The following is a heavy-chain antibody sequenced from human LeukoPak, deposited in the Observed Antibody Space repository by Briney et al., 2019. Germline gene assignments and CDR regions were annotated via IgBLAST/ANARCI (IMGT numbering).Heavy chain of an antibody. CDR1: GGSISSGGYY. J-gene: IGHJ6*02. Sequence: SETLSPTCTVSGGSISSGGYYWSWIRQHPGKGLEWIGYIYYSGSTNYNPSLKSRVTISVDTSKNQFSLKLSSVTAADTAVYYCARDLNYYGSGSAYYYYGVDVWGQGTTVTVSS. D-gene: IGHD3-10*01. V-gene: IGHV4-61*08. CDR2: IYYSGST. CDR3: ARDLNYYGSGSAYYYYGVDV.